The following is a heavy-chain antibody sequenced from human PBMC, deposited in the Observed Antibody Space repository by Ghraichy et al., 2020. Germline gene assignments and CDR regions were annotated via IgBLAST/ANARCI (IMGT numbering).Heavy chain of an antibody. CDR3: VKPGPDAEYFQN. Sequence: GGSLRLSCAASGFSFDDYNMYWVRQVPGRGLEWVSLISWDGNNIHHGDSVKGRFTVSRDNSKNSLYLQMKSLRTEDTALYYCVKPGPDAEYFQNWGQGTLVIVSS. CDR2: ISWDGNNI. CDR1: GFSFDDYN. V-gene: IGHV3-43*01. J-gene: IGHJ1*01.